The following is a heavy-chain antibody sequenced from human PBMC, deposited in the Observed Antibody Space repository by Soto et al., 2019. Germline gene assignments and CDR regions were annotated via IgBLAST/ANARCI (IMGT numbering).Heavy chain of an antibody. V-gene: IGHV3-23*01. CDR2: ISGSGGST. Sequence: EVQLLESGGGLVQPGGSLRLSCAASGFTFSSYAMSWVRQAPGKGLEWVSAISGSGGSTYYADSVKGRFTISRDNAKNKLYLQMKSLRAEDTAVYDCVKGGCGGGSCYTDYWGQGSQVTVS. CDR3: VKGGCGGGSCYTDY. D-gene: IGHD2-15*01. J-gene: IGHJ4*02. CDR1: GFTFSSYA.